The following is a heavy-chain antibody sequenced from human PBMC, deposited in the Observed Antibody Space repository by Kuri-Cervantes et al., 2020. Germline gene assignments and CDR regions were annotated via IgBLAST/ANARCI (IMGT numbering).Heavy chain of an antibody. V-gene: IGHV3-74*01. Sequence: GESLKISCVASGFSFSHYWMSWVRQAPGKGLVWVSRIDTDGTITNYADSVKGRFTISRDNSKNTLYLQMNSLRAEDTAVYYCAKSERIVVIDYWGQGTLVTVSS. CDR1: GFSFSHYW. CDR2: IDTDGTIT. D-gene: IGHD2-21*01. CDR3: AKSERIVVIDY. J-gene: IGHJ4*02.